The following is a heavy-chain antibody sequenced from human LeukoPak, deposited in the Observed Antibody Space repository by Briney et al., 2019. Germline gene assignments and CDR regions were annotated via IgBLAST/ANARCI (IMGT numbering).Heavy chain of an antibody. CDR2: ISSSGSTI. J-gene: IGHJ4*02. CDR1: GFTFSDYY. D-gene: IGHD6-19*01. CDR3: ASRYSSGWYGY. V-gene: IGHV3-11*01. Sequence: GSLRLSCAASGFTFSDYYMRWIRQAPGKGLEWVSYISSSGSTIYCADSVKGRFTISRDNAKNSLYLQMNSLRAEDTAVYYCASRYSSGWYGYWGQGTLVTVSS.